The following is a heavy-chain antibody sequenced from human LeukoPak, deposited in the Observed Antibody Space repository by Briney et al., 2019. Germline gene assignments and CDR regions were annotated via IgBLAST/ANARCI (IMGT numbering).Heavy chain of an antibody. V-gene: IGHV3-7*01. Sequence: GGSLRLSCEVSGFTFTDYWMNWVRQAPGKGPEWVASIRQDGSEKTYVDSVKGRFTISRDNSKNSLYLQMNSLRAEDTAVYYCATTVLEYWGQGTLVTVSS. CDR2: IRQDGSEK. CDR3: ATTVLEY. J-gene: IGHJ4*02. CDR1: GFTFTDYW. D-gene: IGHD4-11*01.